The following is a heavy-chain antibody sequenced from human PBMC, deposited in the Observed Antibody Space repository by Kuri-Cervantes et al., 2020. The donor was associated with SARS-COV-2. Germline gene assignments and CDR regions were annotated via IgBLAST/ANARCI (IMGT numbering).Heavy chain of an antibody. Sequence: SETLSLTCAVFGGSFSDYSRRWIRQPPEKGLEWIGDINHSGNANYNPSFKSRVTISMDTSKNQFSLRLSSVTGADAAVYYCARGVTGVEHTVVLIPPSYYHYYLDVWGKGTTVTVSS. CDR2: INHSGNA. CDR3: ARGVTGVEHTVVLIPPSYYHYYLDV. CDR1: GGSFSDYS. D-gene: IGHD2-21*01. V-gene: IGHV4-34*01. J-gene: IGHJ6*03.